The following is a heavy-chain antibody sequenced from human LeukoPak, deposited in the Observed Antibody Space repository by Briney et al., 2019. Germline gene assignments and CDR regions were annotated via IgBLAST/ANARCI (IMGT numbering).Heavy chain of an antibody. J-gene: IGHJ5*02. V-gene: IGHV3-48*02. CDR3: VRDVMIGLSRWFDP. D-gene: IGHD3-16*01. CDR1: GFTFSSYS. Sequence: GGSLRLSCAASGFTFSSYSMNWVRQAPGKGLEWVSYISSSSSTIYYADSVKGRFTISRDNAKNSLYLQMNSLRDEDTAVYYCVRDVMIGLSRWFDPWGQGTLVTVSS. CDR2: ISSSSSTI.